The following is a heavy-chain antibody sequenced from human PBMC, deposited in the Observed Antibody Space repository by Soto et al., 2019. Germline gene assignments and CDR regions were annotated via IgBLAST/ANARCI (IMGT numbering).Heavy chain of an antibody. D-gene: IGHD2-2*01. CDR1: GFTFSSCA. CDR3: AKDREYQLLWGYFDY. J-gene: IGHJ4*02. V-gene: IGHV3-23*01. CDR2: ITGSGGST. Sequence: PGGSLRLSCAASGFTFSSCAMSWVRQTPGEGLEWVSTITGSGGSTDYADSVKGRFTISRDNSKNTLYLQMNSLRAEDTAVYYCAKDREYQLLWGYFDYWGQGTLVTVSS.